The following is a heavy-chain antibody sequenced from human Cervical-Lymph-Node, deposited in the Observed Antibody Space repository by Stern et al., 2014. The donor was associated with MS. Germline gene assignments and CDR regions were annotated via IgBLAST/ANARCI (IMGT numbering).Heavy chain of an antibody. CDR1: GFNFRTYW. V-gene: IGHV3-74*01. CDR2: INGDWTVS. CDR3: ASAYRAS. Sequence: LQLQESGGGIVQPGGSLMISCVASGFNFRTYWMHWVRQGPGKGLEWVSRINGDWTVSTYADSVRGRFTISRNNANNTMSLQLDNLRVEDTAIYYCASAYRASWGQGTLVTVST. D-gene: IGHD1-1*01. J-gene: IGHJ4*02.